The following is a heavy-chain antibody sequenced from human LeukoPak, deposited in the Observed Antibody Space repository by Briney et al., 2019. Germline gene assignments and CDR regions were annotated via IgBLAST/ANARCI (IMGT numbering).Heavy chain of an antibody. J-gene: IGHJ6*03. Sequence: SETLSLTCTVSGGSISSYYWSWIRQPPGKGLEWIGYIYYSGSTNYNPSLKSRVTISVDTSKNQFSLKLSSVTAADTAVYYCARVRVSLVRHYYYMDVWGKGTTVTISS. D-gene: IGHD3-10*01. CDR3: ARVRVSLVRHYYYMDV. CDR1: GGSISSYY. CDR2: IYYSGST. V-gene: IGHV4-59*12.